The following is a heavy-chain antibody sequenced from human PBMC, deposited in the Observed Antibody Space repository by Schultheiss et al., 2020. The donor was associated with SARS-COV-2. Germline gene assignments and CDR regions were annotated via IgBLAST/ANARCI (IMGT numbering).Heavy chain of an antibody. CDR1: GYTFTNYG. CDR2: ISVFNGNT. Sequence: ASVKVSCRASGYTFTNYGISWVRQAPGLGLEWMGWISVFNGNTNYAQMFQNRVIMTTDASTSTAYMELRRLRSDDTAVYYCARVEGGLLSRIIQPSWFDPLGHGRLVTVSS. J-gene: IGHJ5*02. D-gene: IGHD3-16*01. CDR3: ARVEGGLLSRIIQPSWFDP. V-gene: IGHV1-18*01.